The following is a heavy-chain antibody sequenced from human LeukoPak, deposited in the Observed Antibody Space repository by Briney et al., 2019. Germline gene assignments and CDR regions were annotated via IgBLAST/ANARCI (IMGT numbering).Heavy chain of an antibody. CDR1: GFTFGNSW. J-gene: IGHJ3*01. D-gene: IGHD1-14*01. V-gene: IGHV3-74*01. CDR3: VVVVEPPDSDGFDV. CDR2: INADGSTA. Sequence: GGSLRLSCVASGFTFGNSWVHWVRQAPGKGLVWVSLINADGSTATYADSVKGRFTISRDNARNTLSLQMNSLTIEDTAVYYCVVVVEPPDSDGFDVWGQGTMITVSS.